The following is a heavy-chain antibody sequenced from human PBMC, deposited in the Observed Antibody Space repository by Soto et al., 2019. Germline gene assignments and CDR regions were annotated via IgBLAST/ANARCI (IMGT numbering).Heavy chain of an antibody. CDR3: ARPYYDSSGYYEYYFDY. Sequence: PSETLSLTCTVSGGSISSSSYYWGWIRQPPGKGLEWIGSIYYSGSTYYNPSLKSRVTISVDTSKNQFSLKLSSVTAADTAVYYCARPYYDSSGYYEYYFDYWGQGTLVTVSS. CDR2: IYYSGST. D-gene: IGHD3-22*01. CDR1: GGSISSSSYY. V-gene: IGHV4-39*01. J-gene: IGHJ4*02.